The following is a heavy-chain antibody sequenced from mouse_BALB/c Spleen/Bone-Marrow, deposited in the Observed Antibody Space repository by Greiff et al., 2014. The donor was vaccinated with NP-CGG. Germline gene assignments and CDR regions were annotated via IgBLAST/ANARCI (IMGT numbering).Heavy chain of an antibody. CDR3: ARDWDPFAY. V-gene: IGHV1-9*01. Sequence: QVTLKVCGAELMKPGASVKISCKATGYTFSSYWIEWVKQRPGHGPEWIGEILPGSGSTNYNEKFKGKATFTADTSSNTAYMQLSSLTSEDSAVYYCARDWDPFAYWGQGTLVTVSA. J-gene: IGHJ3*01. CDR1: GYTFSSYW. D-gene: IGHD4-1*01. CDR2: ILPGSGST.